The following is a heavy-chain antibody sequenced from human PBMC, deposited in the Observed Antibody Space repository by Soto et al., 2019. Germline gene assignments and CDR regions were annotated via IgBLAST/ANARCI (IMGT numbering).Heavy chain of an antibody. CDR1: GFTFSNAW. Sequence: GGSLRLSCAASGFTFSNAWMNWVRQAPVNGLEFVGRIKSKTDGWTTDYSAPVKGIFTISIDYSKNTLYLQMNSLKTEDTAVYYCTTGSIGYSFDYWGQGTLVTVSS. CDR3: TTGSIGYSFDY. CDR2: IKSKTDGWTT. D-gene: IGHD3-22*01. V-gene: IGHV3-15*07. J-gene: IGHJ4*02.